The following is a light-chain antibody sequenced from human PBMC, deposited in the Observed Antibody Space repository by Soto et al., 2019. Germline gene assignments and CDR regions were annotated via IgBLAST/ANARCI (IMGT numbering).Light chain of an antibody. Sequence: ELVMTQSPVTLSVSPGETATLSCRARQSISNHLAWYQQKPGQPPRLLLYGAYTRATGIPARFSGSGSGTEFTLTISSLQSEDFAVYYCQQYNNWPPRTFGQGTKLEIK. CDR3: QQYNNWPPRT. V-gene: IGKV3-15*01. CDR2: GAY. CDR1: QSISNH. J-gene: IGKJ2*01.